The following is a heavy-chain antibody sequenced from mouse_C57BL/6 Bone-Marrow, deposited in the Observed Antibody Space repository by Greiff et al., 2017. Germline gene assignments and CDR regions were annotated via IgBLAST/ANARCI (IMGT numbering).Heavy chain of an antibody. J-gene: IGHJ1*03. V-gene: IGHV3-6*01. D-gene: IGHD2-3*01. CDR1: GYSITSGYY. CDR2: ISYDGSN. CDR3: ARDLWLLPPYWYFDV. Sequence: DVKLQESGPGLVKPSQSLSLTCSVTGYSITSGYYWNWIRQFPGNKLEWMGYISYDGSNNYNPSLKNRISITRDTSKNQFFLKLNSVTTEDTATYYCARDLWLLPPYWYFDVWGTGTTVTVSS.